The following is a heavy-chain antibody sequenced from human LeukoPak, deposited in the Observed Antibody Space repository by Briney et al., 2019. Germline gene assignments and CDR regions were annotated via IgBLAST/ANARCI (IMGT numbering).Heavy chain of an antibody. CDR3: ARGFEGVAGWFDP. CDR2: ISHRGST. J-gene: IGHJ5*02. V-gene: IGHV4-59*01. Sequence: SETLSLTCAVYGGSFSGYYWSWIRQPPGKALEWIGYISHRGSTKYNLSLKSRVTMSVDTSKNQFSLKLNSVIAADTAMYYCARGFEGVAGWFDPWGQGTLVTVSS. D-gene: IGHD3-16*01. CDR1: GGSFSGYY.